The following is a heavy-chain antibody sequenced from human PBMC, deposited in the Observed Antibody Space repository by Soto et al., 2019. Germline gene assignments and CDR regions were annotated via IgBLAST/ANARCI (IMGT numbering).Heavy chain of an antibody. J-gene: IGHJ4*02. Sequence: SVKVSCKASGGTFSSYAISWVRQAPGQGLEWMGGIIPIFGTANYAQKFQGRVTITADESTSTAYMELSSLRSEDTAVYYCARRGNFDILTGPFDYWGQGTLVTVSS. V-gene: IGHV1-69*13. CDR3: ARRGNFDILTGPFDY. CDR1: GGTFSSYA. D-gene: IGHD3-9*01. CDR2: IIPIFGTA.